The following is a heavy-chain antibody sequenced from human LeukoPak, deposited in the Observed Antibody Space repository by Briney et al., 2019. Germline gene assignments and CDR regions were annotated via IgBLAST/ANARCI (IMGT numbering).Heavy chain of an antibody. CDR1: GGSISSYY. Sequence: SETLSLTCTVSGGSISSYYWSWIRRPPGKGLEWIGYIYYSGSTNYNPSLKSRVTISVDTSKNQFSLKLSSVTAADTAGYYCARAQGRMATIFDYWGQGTLVTVSS. D-gene: IGHD5-24*01. J-gene: IGHJ4*02. V-gene: IGHV4-59*01. CDR3: ARAQGRMATIFDY. CDR2: IYYSGST.